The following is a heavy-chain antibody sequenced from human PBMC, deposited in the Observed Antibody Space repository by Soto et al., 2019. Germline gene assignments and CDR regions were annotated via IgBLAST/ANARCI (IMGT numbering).Heavy chain of an antibody. CDR1: GFTFSSYA. V-gene: IGHV3-30-3*01. Sequence: GGSLRLSCAASGFTFSSYAMHWVRQAPGKGLEWVAVISYDGSNKYYADSVKGRFTISRDNSKNTLYLQMNSLRAEDTAVYYCARVKGQWLVIEARRGMDVWGQGTTVTVSS. CDR3: ARVKGQWLVIEARRGMDV. D-gene: IGHD6-19*01. J-gene: IGHJ6*02. CDR2: ISYDGSNK.